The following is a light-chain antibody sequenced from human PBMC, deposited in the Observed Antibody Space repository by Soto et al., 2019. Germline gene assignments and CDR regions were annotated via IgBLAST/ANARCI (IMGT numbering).Light chain of an antibody. J-gene: IGLJ3*02. CDR2: DTT. CDR1: TGAVTSGHY. V-gene: IGLV7-46*01. CDR3: LLHYNGDRV. Sequence: QAVVTQEPSLTVSPGGTVILTCGSSTGAVTSGHYPYWFQQKPGQAPRTLIYDTTNKHSWTPARFSGSLLGGKGALTLSGAQPDDEADYYCLLHYNGDRVFGGGTKLTVL.